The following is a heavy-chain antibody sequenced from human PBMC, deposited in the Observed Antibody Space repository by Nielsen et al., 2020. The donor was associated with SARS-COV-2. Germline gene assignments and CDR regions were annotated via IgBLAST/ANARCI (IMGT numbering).Heavy chain of an antibody. V-gene: IGHV3-30-3*01. CDR2: ISYDGSNK. CDR3: ARDIHCSSTGCYGMDV. Sequence: GGSLRLSCAASGFTFSSYAMHWVRQAPGKGLEWVAVISYDGSNKYYADSVKGRFTISRDNSKNTLYLQMNSLRAEDTAVYYCARDIHCSSTGCYGMDVWGQGTTVTVSS. J-gene: IGHJ6*02. CDR1: GFTFSSYA. D-gene: IGHD2-2*01.